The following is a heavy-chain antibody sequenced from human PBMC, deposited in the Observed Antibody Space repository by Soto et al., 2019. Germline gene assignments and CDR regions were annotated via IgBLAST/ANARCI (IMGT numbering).Heavy chain of an antibody. V-gene: IGHV1-69*06. Sequence: QVQLVQSGAEVKKPGSSVKVSCKASGGTFSSYAISWVRQAPGQGLEWMGGIIPIFGTANYAQKFQGRVTITADKSTSTAYMELSSLRSEDTAVYYCARGGLSYYDFWSGYYLDYWGQGTLVTVSS. CDR2: IIPIFGTA. D-gene: IGHD3-3*01. CDR3: ARGGLSYYDFWSGYYLDY. J-gene: IGHJ4*02. CDR1: GGTFSSYA.